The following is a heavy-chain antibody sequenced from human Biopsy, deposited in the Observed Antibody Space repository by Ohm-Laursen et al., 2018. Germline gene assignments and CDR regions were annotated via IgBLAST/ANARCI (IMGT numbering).Heavy chain of an antibody. V-gene: IGHV4-39*01. CDR3: ARHAPSYSGSYWRYFDL. J-gene: IGHJ2*01. CDR1: GGFISSSSYY. CDR2: ISYTGST. Sequence: GTLSLTCTVSGGFISSSSYYWGWIRQPPGKGLEWIGSISYTGSTHDTPSLTSRVTISVDTSKNQFSLKLYSLTAADTAVYYCARHAPSYSGSYWRYFDLWGRGTLVTVSS. D-gene: IGHD1-26*01.